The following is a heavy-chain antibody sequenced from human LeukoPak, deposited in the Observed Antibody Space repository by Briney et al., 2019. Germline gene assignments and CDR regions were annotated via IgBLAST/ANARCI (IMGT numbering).Heavy chain of an antibody. CDR2: IYYSGST. CDR3: ATGKGYGGNSDDRAFDY. D-gene: IGHD4-23*01. Sequence: SETLSLTCTVSGGSISSSSYYWGWIRQPPGKGLEWIGSIYYSGSTYYNPSLKSRVTISVDTSKKQFSLKLSSVTAADTAVYYCATGKGYGGNSDDRAFDYWGQGTLVTVSS. J-gene: IGHJ4*02. CDR1: GGSISSSSYY. V-gene: IGHV4-39*01.